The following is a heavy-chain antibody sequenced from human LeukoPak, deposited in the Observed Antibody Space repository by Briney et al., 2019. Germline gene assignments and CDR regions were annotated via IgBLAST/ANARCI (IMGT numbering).Heavy chain of an antibody. CDR3: AREDCSSTSCYDPSVSDY. CDR2: ISNSGDRT. D-gene: IGHD2-2*01. J-gene: IGHJ4*02. V-gene: IGHV3-21*01. Sequence: GGSLRLSCAASGFTFSSYAMNWVRQAPGKGLEWVSTISNSGDRTYYADSVKGRFTISRDNAKNSLYLQMNSLRAEDTAVYYCAREDCSSTSCYDPSVSDYWGQGTLVTVSS. CDR1: GFTFSSYA.